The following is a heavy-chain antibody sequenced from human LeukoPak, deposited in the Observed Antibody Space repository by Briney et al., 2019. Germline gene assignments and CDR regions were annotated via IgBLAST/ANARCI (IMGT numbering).Heavy chain of an antibody. CDR3: AKWGDYDVLTGYYVSDF. CDR1: GLIFSIYA. D-gene: IGHD3-9*01. CDR2: ISGRSDNT. Sequence: GGSLRLSCAASGLIFSIYAVYWVRQAPGKGLEWVSAISGRSDNTYYADSVKGRFTLSRDSSKNTLYLQMNSLRADDTAVYYCAKWGDYDVLTGYYVSDFWGQGTLVTVSS. V-gene: IGHV3-23*01. J-gene: IGHJ4*02.